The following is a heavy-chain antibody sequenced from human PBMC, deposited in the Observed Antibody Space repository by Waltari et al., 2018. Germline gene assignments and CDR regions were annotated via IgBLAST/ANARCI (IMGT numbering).Heavy chain of an antibody. CDR3: AHSDYRSSWYTMDV. V-gene: IGHV1-18*01. Sequence: VKLVQSGGEVKKPGASVKVSCKASGYTFISNGISWVRQAPGKGLEWVGWGRGNDENTKYARELQCRVSLTADTATNTAYMELTSLTADDTAVYYCAHSDYRSSWYTMDVWGQGTTVSVSS. CDR1: GYTFISNG. D-gene: IGHD6-13*01. CDR2: GRGNDENT. J-gene: IGHJ6*02.